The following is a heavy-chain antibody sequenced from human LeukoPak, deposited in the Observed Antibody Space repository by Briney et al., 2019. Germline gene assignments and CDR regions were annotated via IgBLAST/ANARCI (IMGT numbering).Heavy chain of an antibody. Sequence: GSLRLSCAASGFTFSSYAMNWVRQAPGKGLEWVSSLSSSSSYIYYADSVKGRFTISRDNAKNSLYLQMNSLRAEDTAVYYCARVNSGRQTYDYVWGSYRHLGDDDAFDIWGQGTMVTVSS. V-gene: IGHV3-21*01. CDR2: LSSSSSYI. CDR1: GFTFSSYA. CDR3: ARVNSGRQTYDYVWGSYRHLGDDDAFDI. J-gene: IGHJ3*02. D-gene: IGHD3-16*02.